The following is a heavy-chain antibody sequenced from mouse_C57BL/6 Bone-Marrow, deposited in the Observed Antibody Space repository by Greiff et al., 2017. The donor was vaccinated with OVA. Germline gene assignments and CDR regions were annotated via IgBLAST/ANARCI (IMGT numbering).Heavy chain of an antibody. V-gene: IGHV14-1*01. CDR1: GFNIKDYY. CDR2: IDPEDGDT. D-gene: IGHD1-1*01. Sequence: EVQLQQSGAELVRPGASVKLSCTASGFNIKDYYMHWVKQRPEQGLEWIGRIDPEDGDTDYAQKFQGKATMTADTASNTAYLQLSRLTSEDTAFYYCATSHYYSSSSYYYAMDYWGQGTSVTVSS. J-gene: IGHJ4*01. CDR3: ATSHYYSSSSYYYAMDY.